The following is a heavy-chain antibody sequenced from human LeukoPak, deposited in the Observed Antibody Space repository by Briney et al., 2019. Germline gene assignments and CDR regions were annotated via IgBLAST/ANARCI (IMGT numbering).Heavy chain of an antibody. Sequence: PGGSLRLSCAASGFTFSSYSMNWLRQAPGKGLEWVSSISSSSSYIYYADSVKGRFTISRDNAKNSLYLQMNSLRAEDTAVYYCARDVFGARGVITYFDYWGQGTLVTVSS. D-gene: IGHD3-10*01. CDR2: ISSSSSYI. CDR3: ARDVFGARGVITYFDY. CDR1: GFTFSSYS. J-gene: IGHJ4*02. V-gene: IGHV3-21*01.